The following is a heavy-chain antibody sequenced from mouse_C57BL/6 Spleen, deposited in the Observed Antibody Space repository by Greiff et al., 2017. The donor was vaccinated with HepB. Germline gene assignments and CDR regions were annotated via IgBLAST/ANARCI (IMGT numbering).Heavy chain of an antibody. CDR2: IDPSDSYT. J-gene: IGHJ2*01. D-gene: IGHD4-1*01. Sequence: QVQLQQPGAELVKPGASVKLSCKASGYTFTSYWMQWVKQRLGQGLEWIGEIDPSDSYTNYNQKFKGKATLTVDTSSSTAYMQLSSLTSEDSAVYYCAREGTGYFDYWGQGTTLTVSS. CDR3: AREGTGYFDY. V-gene: IGHV1-50*01. CDR1: GYTFTSYW.